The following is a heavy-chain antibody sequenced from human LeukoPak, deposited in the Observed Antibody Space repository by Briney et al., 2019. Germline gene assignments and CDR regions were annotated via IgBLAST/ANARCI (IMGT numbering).Heavy chain of an antibody. CDR1: GLTFNNYG. J-gene: IGHJ2*01. CDR3: AKLLYWYIDL. D-gene: IGHD2-15*01. Sequence: PGGSLRLSCAASGLTFNNYGMHWVRQAPGKGLEWVAFIRYDGSNKCYADSVKGRFTISRDNSKNTLYLQMNSLRAEDTAVYYCAKLLYWYIDLWGRRTLVTVSS. V-gene: IGHV3-30*02. CDR2: IRYDGSNK.